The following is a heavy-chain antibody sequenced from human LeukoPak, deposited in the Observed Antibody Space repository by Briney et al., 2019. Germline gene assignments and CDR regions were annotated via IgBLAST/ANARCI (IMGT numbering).Heavy chain of an antibody. CDR2: ISTYNGNT. J-gene: IGHJ4*02. CDR3: ARDKGSYSRAMDY. V-gene: IGHV1-18*01. D-gene: IGHD1-26*01. Sequence: ASVKVSCKASGGTVINYAISWVRQAPGQGLEWMGWISTYNGNTNYAQKLQGRVTMTTDTSTSTAYMELRSLRSDDTAVYYCARDKGSYSRAMDYWGLGTLVTVSS. CDR1: GGTVINYA.